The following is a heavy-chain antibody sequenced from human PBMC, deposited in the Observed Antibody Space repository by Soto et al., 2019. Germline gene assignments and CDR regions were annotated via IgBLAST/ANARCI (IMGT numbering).Heavy chain of an antibody. CDR1: GGTFSSYA. J-gene: IGHJ6*02. Sequence: QVQLVQSGAEVKKPGSSVKVSCKASGGTFSSYAISWVRQAPGQGLEWMGGIIPIFGTADYAQKFQGRVTITADESTSTAYMELSSLRSEVTAVYYCALHYGSGSNYYYYGMDVWGQGTTVTVSS. D-gene: IGHD3-10*01. CDR2: IIPIFGTA. V-gene: IGHV1-69*12. CDR3: ALHYGSGSNYYYYGMDV.